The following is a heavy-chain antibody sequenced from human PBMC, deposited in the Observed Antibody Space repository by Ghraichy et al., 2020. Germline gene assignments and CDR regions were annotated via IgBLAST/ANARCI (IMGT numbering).Heavy chain of an antibody. Sequence: SETLSLTCAVYGGSFSGYYWSWIRQPPGKGLEWIGEINHSGSTNYNPSLKSRVTISVDTSKNQFSLKLSSVTAADTAVYYCARRGDTGVRGVIITMEDEAFDIWGQGTMVTVSS. D-gene: IGHD3-10*01. CDR3: ARRGDTGVRGVIITMEDEAFDI. V-gene: IGHV4-34*01. CDR2: INHSGST. J-gene: IGHJ3*02. CDR1: GGSFSGYY.